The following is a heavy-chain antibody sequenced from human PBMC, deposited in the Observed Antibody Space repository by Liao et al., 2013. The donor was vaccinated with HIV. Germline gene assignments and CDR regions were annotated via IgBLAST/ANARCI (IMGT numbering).Heavy chain of an antibody. V-gene: IGHV4-34*01. Sequence: QEPLQQWGAGLLKPSETLSLTCAVYEGSFSDYSWTWVRQPPREGAGVDWGKSIIGEPPTTIRPSQSRVTISVDPSKNQFSLQVNSVTAADTARYFCARIHYSYYYYMDVWGKGTTVIVSS. CDR2: SIIGEPP. CDR3: ARIHYSYYYYMDV. J-gene: IGHJ6*03. CDR1: EGSFSDYS.